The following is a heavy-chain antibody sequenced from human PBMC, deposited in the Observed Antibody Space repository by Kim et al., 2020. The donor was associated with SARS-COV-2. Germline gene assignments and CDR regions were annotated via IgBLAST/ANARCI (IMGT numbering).Heavy chain of an antibody. CDR3: AREFWVSGGW. CDR1: RFTFSYYA. CDR2: ISPTGENI. D-gene: IGHD2-15*01. J-gene: IGHJ4*02. Sequence: GGSLRLSCAASRFTFSYYAMNWVRQAPGKGLEWVAYISPTGENIYYADSVKGRFTISRDNGKNSLYLQMNSLTDEDTAVYHCAREFWVSGGWWGQGTLVTVSS. V-gene: IGHV3-48*02.